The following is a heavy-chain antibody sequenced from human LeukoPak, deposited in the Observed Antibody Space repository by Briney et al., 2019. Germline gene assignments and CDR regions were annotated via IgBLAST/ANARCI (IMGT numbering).Heavy chain of an antibody. Sequence: GGSLRLSCTASGFTLSTSWMSWVRQAPGRGLEWVASIKQDGSQKYYVDSVKGRFTISRDNVQNSLYLQMNSLRAEDTAVYYCARLFRDVTTFDYWGQGTLVTVSS. D-gene: IGHD1-1*01. CDR1: GFTLSTSW. CDR2: IKQDGSQK. CDR3: ARLFRDVTTFDY. J-gene: IGHJ4*02. V-gene: IGHV3-7*01.